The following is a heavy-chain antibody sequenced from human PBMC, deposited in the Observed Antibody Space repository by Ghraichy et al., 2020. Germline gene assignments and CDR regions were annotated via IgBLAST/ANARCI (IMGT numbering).Heavy chain of an antibody. J-gene: IGHJ2*01. CDR1: GFTFDDYG. V-gene: IGHV3-20*04. D-gene: IGHD6-13*01. CDR3: ARKNIIFAAAGTGWYFDL. Sequence: GGSLRLSCAASGFTFDDYGMSWVRQAPGKGLEWVSGINWNGGSTGYADSVKGRFTISRDNAKNSLYLQMNSLRAEDTALYYCARKNIIFAAAGTGWYFDLWGRGTLVTVSS. CDR2: INWNGGST.